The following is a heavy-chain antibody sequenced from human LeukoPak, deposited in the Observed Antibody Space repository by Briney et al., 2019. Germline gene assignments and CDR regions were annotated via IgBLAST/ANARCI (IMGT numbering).Heavy chain of an antibody. D-gene: IGHD5-18*01. CDR1: GFTFSSYA. Sequence: PGGSLRLSCAASGFTFSSYAMSWVRQAPGKGLEWVSAISGSGESTFYADSVKGRFTISRDNSKNKLYLQMNSLRAEDTAAYYCAKDPPLPGYSYGADAIDIWGQGTMVTVSS. V-gene: IGHV3-23*01. J-gene: IGHJ3*02. CDR3: AKDPPLPGYSYGADAIDI. CDR2: ISGSGEST.